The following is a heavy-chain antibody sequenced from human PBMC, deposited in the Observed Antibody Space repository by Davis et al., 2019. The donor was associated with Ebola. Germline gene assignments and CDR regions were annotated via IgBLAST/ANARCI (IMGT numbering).Heavy chain of an antibody. CDR2: IYSGGST. CDR1: GCTFSSYA. CDR3: ARAKYDFWSGHIDY. Sequence: GESLKISCAASGCTFSSYAMSWVRQAPGKGLEWVSVIYSGGSTYYADSVKGRFTISRDNSKNTLYLQMNSLRAEDTAVYYCARAKYDFWSGHIDYWGQGTLVTVSS. D-gene: IGHD3-3*01. V-gene: IGHV3-66*01. J-gene: IGHJ4*02.